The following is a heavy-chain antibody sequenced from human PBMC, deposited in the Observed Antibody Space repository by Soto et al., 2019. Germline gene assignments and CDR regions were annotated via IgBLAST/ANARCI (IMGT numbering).Heavy chain of an antibody. CDR1: GFTFSNYG. CDR3: ARDRGYRRYFDSSGFWADS. D-gene: IGHD3-22*01. Sequence: VGSLRLSGAASGFTFSNYGMDWVRQAPGKGLEWVAAVVYDGSKKYYADSVKGRFTVSRDNYKNTLFLEMNALRAEDTAVYYCARDRGYRRYFDSSGFWADSWGQGTLVTVS. CDR2: VVYDGSKK. V-gene: IGHV3-33*08. J-gene: IGHJ4*02.